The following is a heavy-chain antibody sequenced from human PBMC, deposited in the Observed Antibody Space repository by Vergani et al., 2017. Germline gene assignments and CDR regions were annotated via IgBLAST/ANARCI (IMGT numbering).Heavy chain of an antibody. CDR2: INHSGST. V-gene: IGHV4-34*01. CDR1: GGSFSGYY. D-gene: IGHD3-10*01. CDR3: ARVIGGWYYGSGSPRFDP. J-gene: IGHJ5*02. Sequence: QVQLPQWGAGLLKPSETLSLTCAVYGGSFSGYYWSWIRQPPGKGLEWIGEINHSGSTNYNPSLKSRVTISVDTSKNQFSLKLSSVTAADTAVYYCARVIGGWYYGSGSPRFDPWGQGTLVTVSS.